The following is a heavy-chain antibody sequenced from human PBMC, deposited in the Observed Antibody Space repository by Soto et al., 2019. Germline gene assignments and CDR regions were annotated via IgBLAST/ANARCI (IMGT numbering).Heavy chain of an antibody. CDR2: IKQDGSEK. J-gene: IGHJ4*02. D-gene: IGHD6-13*01. V-gene: IGHV3-7*03. CDR3: ARQHPLNMHAWYI. Sequence: PGGSLRLSCAASGFTFSSFWMSWVRQAPGKGLEWVANIKQDGSEKFYVDSVKGRFTISRDNAKNSLYLQMNSLKAADTAMYYCARQHPLNMHAWYIWGQGTLVTVSS. CDR1: GFTFSSFW.